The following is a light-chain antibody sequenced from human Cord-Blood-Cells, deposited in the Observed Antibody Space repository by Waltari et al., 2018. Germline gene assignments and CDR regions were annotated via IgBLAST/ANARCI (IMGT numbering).Light chain of an antibody. CDR3: QQYNSYSYT. CDR2: KAS. V-gene: IGKV1-5*03. Sequence: DIQMTQSPSTLSASLGDRATITCRASQSISSWLAWYQQKPGKAPKLLIYKASSLERGVPSRFSGSGSGTEFTLTISSLQPDDFATYYCQQYNSYSYTFGQGTKLEIK. J-gene: IGKJ2*01. CDR1: QSISSW.